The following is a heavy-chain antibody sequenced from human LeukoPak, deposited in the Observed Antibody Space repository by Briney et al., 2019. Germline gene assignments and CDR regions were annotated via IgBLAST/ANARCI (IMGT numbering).Heavy chain of an antibody. V-gene: IGHV1-69*04. CDR2: IILILGIA. CDR3: ARESNDFGDQRLLDY. J-gene: IGHJ4*02. D-gene: IGHD4-17*01. CDR1: GGTFSIYT. Sequence: SVKVSSKASGGTFSIYTISWVRQAPGQGQEWMGRIILILGIANYAQKFQGRVTITADISTSTAYMELSSLRSEDTAVYYCARESNDFGDQRLLDYWGQGTLVTVSS.